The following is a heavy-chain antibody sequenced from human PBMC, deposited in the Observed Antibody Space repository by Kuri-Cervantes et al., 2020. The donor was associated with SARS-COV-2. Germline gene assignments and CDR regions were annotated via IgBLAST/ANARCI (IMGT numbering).Heavy chain of an antibody. D-gene: IGHD3-10*01. CDR3: ARGSPLLWFGEPTPNYGMDV. CDR2: IYYSGST. Sequence: GSLRLSCTVSGGSISSSSYYWGWIRQPPGKGLEWIGSIYYSGSTYYNPSLKSRVTISVDTSKNQFSLKLSSVTAADTAVYYCARGSPLLWFGEPTPNYGMDVWGQGTTVTVSS. V-gene: IGHV4-39*01. J-gene: IGHJ6*02. CDR1: GGSISSSSYY.